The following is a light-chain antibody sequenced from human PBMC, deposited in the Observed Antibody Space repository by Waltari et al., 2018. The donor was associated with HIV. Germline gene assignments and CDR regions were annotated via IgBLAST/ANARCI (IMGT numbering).Light chain of an antibody. CDR2: DVT. V-gene: IGLV2-11*01. J-gene: IGLJ1*01. CDR3: CSFSGNYTSYV. CDR1: SRHVGVSNY. Sequence: QSALTQPRSVSGSPGQSVTISCTGPSRHVGVSNYVSWYQQFSDKAPKLTIYDVTKRPSGVPDRFSGSKSGNTASLTIRGLQAEDEADYYCCSFSGNYTSYVFGTGTKVTVL.